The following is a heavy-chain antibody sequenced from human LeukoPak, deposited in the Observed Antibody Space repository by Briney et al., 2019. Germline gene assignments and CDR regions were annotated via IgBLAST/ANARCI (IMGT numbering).Heavy chain of an antibody. J-gene: IGHJ6*03. V-gene: IGHV4-59*01. CDR2: SYYSGST. Sequence: SETLSLTCTVSGGSITNYYWSWLRQPPGKGLEWIGYSYYSGSTNYNPSLKSRVTISLDTSKSQFSLKLSSVTAADTAVYYCASTPGVAATLYYYYMDVWGKGTTVTVSS. CDR1: GGSITNYY. D-gene: IGHD2-15*01. CDR3: ASTPGVAATLYYYYMDV.